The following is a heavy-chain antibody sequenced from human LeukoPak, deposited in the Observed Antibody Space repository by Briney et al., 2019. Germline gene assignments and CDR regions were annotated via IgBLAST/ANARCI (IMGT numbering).Heavy chain of an antibody. CDR1: GFTFSSYA. CDR3: AKRASGSGTSLYYFDY. J-gene: IGHJ4*02. D-gene: IGHD3-10*01. V-gene: IGHV3-23*01. Sequence: GGSLRLSCAASGFTFSSYAMSWVRQAPGKGLEWVSVISNRAGSTFYADSVKGQFTISRDNSKNTLYLQMNSLRAEDTAVYYCAKRASGSGTSLYYFDYWGQGTLVTVSS. CDR2: ISNRAGST.